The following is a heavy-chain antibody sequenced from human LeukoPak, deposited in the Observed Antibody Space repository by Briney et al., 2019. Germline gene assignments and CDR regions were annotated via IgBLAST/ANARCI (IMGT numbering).Heavy chain of an antibody. CDR1: GGSISSYY. Sequence: PSETLSLTCTVSGGSISSYYWSWIRQPPGKGLEWIGYIYYSGSTNYNPSLKSRVTISVDTSKNQFSLKLSSVTAADTAVYYCAKLIRIDSTDERMSRFDPWGQGTLVTVSS. D-gene: IGHD3-3*02. J-gene: IGHJ5*02. V-gene: IGHV4-59*01. CDR2: IYYSGST. CDR3: AKLIRIDSTDERMSRFDP.